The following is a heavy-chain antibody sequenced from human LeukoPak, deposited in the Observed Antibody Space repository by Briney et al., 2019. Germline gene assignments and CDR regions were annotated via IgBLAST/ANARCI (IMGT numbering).Heavy chain of an antibody. V-gene: IGHV1-18*01. CDR2: ISAYNGNT. CDR1: GYTFTSYG. J-gene: IGHJ5*02. CDR3: ARGPQWLVPNWFDP. D-gene: IGHD6-19*01. Sequence: APVKVSCKASGYTFTSYGISWVRQAPGQGLEWMGWISAYNGNTNYAQKLQGRVTMTTDTSTSTAYMELRSLRSDDTAVYYCARGPQWLVPNWFDPWGQGTLVTVSS.